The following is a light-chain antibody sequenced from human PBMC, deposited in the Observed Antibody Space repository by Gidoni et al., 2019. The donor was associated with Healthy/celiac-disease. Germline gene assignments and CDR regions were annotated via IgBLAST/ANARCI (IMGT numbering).Light chain of an antibody. CDR2: DAS. J-gene: IGKJ5*01. CDR3: QQYDNHSIT. Sequence: DTQMPQSPSSLSASVGDRVTITCQASQDISNYLNWYQQKPGKAPKLLIYDASNLETGVPSRFSGSGSGTDFTFTISSLQPEDIATYYCQQYDNHSITFGQGTQLEIK. V-gene: IGKV1-33*01. CDR1: QDISNY.